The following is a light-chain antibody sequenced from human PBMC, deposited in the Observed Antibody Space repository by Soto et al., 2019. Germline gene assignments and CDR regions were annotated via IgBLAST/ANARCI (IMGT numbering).Light chain of an antibody. V-gene: IGKV1-12*01. CDR2: SAF. CDR1: QGINRW. CDR3: QQADSFPFT. Sequence: DIQMTQSPSSVSASVGDRVTITCRASQGINRWLAWYQQKPGKAPKLLIYSAFTLESGVPSRFSGSGSGTDFTLTIISLQPEDFATYYCQQADSFPFTFGPGTKVDIK. J-gene: IGKJ3*01.